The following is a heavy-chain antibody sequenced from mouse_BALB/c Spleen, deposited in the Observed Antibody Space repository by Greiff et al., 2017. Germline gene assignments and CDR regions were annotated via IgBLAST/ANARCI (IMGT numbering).Heavy chain of an antibody. CDR2: ISYSGST. Sequence: EVKLQESGPSLVKPSQTLSLTCSVTGDSITSGYWNWIRKFPGNKLEYMGYISYSGSTYYNPSLKSRISITRDTSKNQYYLQLNSVTTEDTATYYCARYGYDVSWFAYWGQGTLVTVSA. V-gene: IGHV3-8*02. CDR3: ARYGYDVSWFAY. J-gene: IGHJ3*01. D-gene: IGHD2-2*01. CDR1: GDSITSGY.